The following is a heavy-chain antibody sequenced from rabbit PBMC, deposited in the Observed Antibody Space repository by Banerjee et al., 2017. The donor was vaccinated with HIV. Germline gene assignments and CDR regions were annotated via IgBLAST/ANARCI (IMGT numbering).Heavy chain of an antibody. CDR2: IYTGDANT. V-gene: IGHV1S45*01. D-gene: IGHD6-1*01. CDR3: ARGYGGYGWTTRLAL. CDR1: GFDLSSYYY. J-gene: IGHJ3*01. Sequence: QEQLEESGGDLVKPEGSLTLTCTASGFDLSSYYYMCWVRQAPGKGLEWIACIYTGDANTYYASWAKGRFTISKASWTTVTLQMTSLTAADTATYFCARGYGGYGWTTRLALWGPGTLVTVS.